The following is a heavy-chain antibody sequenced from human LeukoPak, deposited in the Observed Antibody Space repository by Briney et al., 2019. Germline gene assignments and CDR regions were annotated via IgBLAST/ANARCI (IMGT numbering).Heavy chain of an antibody. CDR2: ISSSSSTI. CDR3: AKDLAWGLDY. J-gene: IGHJ4*02. CDR1: GFTFSSHS. V-gene: IGHV3-48*01. Sequence: GGSLRLSCAASGFTFSSHSMNWVRQAPGKGLEWVSYISSSSSTIYYADSVKDRFTISRDNSKNTLYLQMNNLRAEDTAVYYCAKDLAWGLDYWGQGTPVTVSS. D-gene: IGHD7-27*01.